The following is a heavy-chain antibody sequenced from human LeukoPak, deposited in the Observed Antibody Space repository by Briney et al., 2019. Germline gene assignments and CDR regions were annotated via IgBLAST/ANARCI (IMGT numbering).Heavy chain of an antibody. CDR1: GGSIRSTSYY. D-gene: IGHD6-19*01. J-gene: IGHJ5*02. CDR3: ARRSTVAGRGRFDP. Sequence: PSETLSLTCTVSGGSIRSTSYYWGWIRQPPGKGLEWLGSVHYSGSTYDNPSLKSRVTISVDTSKNQFSLNLISVTAADTAVYYCARRSTVAGRGRFDPWGQGTLVTVSP. CDR2: VHYSGST. V-gene: IGHV4-39*01.